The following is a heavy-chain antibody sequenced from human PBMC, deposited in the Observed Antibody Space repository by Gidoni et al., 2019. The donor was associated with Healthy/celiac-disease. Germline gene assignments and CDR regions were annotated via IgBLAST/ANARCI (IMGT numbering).Heavy chain of an antibody. CDR3: YYYGMDV. V-gene: IGHV1-69*01. CDR2: IIPIFGTA. J-gene: IGHJ6*02. D-gene: IGHD3-3*01. Sequence: QVQLVQSGAEVKKPGSSVKVSCKASGGTFSSYAISWVRQAPGQGLEWMGGIIPIFGTANYMELSSLRSEDTAVYYCASSGQRGITIFGVVITHLYYYYYGMDVWGQGTTVTVSS. CDR1: GGTFSSYA.